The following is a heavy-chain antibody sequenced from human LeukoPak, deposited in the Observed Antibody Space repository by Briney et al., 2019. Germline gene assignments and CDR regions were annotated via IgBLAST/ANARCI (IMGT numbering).Heavy chain of an antibody. CDR1: GGSFSGYY. CDR2: INHSGST. Sequence: SETLSLTCAFYGGSFSGYYWSWIRQPPGKGLEWIGEINHSGSTNYNPSLKSRVTISVDTSKTQFSLKLSSVTAADTAVYYCARVNTRITMIVVATPGGAFDIWGQGTMVTVSS. CDR3: ARVNTRITMIVVATPGGAFDI. J-gene: IGHJ3*02. D-gene: IGHD3-22*01. V-gene: IGHV4-34*01.